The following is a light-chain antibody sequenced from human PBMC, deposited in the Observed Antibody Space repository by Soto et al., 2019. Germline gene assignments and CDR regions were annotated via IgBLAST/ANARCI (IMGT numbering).Light chain of an antibody. J-gene: IGKJ1*01. V-gene: IGKV3-15*01. CDR2: GAS. Sequence: EIVLTQSPATLSFYPAERATLSCRASQSVSSYLACYQQKPGQAPRLLIHGASTRAPGFPARFSGSGSGTEFTLIISSLQSEDSAVYYCQQYNSWLWTFGQGTKV. CDR3: QQYNSWLWT. CDR1: QSVSSY.